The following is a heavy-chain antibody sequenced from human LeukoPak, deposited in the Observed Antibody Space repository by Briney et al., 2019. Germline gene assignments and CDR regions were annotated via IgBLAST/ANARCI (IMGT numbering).Heavy chain of an antibody. J-gene: IGHJ6*03. CDR3: ARVPEKSSSWYSNYYYYMDV. Sequence: GGSLRLSCAASGLTFSSYSMTWVRQAPGKGLEWVHKNSSISSTIYYADSVKGRFTISRDNAKNSLYLQMNSLRAEDTAVYYCARVPEKSSSWYSNYYYYMDVWGKGTTVTVSS. D-gene: IGHD6-13*01. CDR2: NSSISSTI. V-gene: IGHV3-48*01. CDR1: GLTFSSYS.